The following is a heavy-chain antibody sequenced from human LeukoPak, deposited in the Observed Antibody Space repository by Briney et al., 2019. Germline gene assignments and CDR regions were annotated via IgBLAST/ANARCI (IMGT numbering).Heavy chain of an antibody. CDR1: GFTFSSCG. CDR2: ISYDGSNK. D-gene: IGHD6-13*01. V-gene: IGHV3-30*18. Sequence: GGSLRLSCAASGFTFSSCGMHWVRQAPGKGLEWVAVISYDGSNKYYADSVKGRFTISRDNSKNTLYLQMNSLRAEDTAVYYCAKDQMGHIAAVDYWGEGTLVTVCS. J-gene: IGHJ4*02. CDR3: AKDQMGHIAAVDY.